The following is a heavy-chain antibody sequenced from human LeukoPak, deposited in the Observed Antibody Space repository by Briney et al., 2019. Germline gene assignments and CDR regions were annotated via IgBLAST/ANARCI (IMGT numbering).Heavy chain of an antibody. J-gene: IGHJ4*02. Sequence: ASVNVSCKASGYTFTNNYLHWVRQDPGQGLEWMGMIYPRDGSTSYAQNFQGRVTVTRDTSTTAVHMELRGLRSEDTAVYYCARDQEGFDYWGQGTVVTVSS. CDR3: ARDQEGFDY. CDR1: GYTFTNNY. V-gene: IGHV1-46*01. CDR2: IYPRDGST.